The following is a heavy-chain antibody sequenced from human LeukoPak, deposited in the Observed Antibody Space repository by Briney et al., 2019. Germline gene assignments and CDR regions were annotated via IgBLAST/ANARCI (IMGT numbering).Heavy chain of an antibody. CDR1: GGSVSSGSYY. D-gene: IGHD2-21*02. Sequence: PSETLSLTCTVSGGSVSSGSYYWSWIRQPPGKELEWIGYIYYSGTTNYNPSLNSRVTISVDTSKNQFSLNLISVTAADTAVYYCARDRGSCGGDCPRAFEIWGQGIMVTVSS. CDR3: ARDRGSCGGDCPRAFEI. J-gene: IGHJ3*02. V-gene: IGHV4-61*01. CDR2: IYYSGTT.